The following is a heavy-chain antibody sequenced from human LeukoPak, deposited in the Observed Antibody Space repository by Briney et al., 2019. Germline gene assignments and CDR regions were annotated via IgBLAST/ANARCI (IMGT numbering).Heavy chain of an antibody. Sequence: ASVKVSCKASGYIFTGYHMHWVRQAPGQGLEWMGWINPNSGGTSYAQKFQGRVTMTRDTSISTAYMELSRLTSDDTAVYYCARDPNYHYDACGYTLGFWGQGTLVTVSS. J-gene: IGHJ4*02. CDR3: ARDPNYHYDACGYTLGF. CDR1: GYIFTGYH. V-gene: IGHV1-2*02. D-gene: IGHD3-22*01. CDR2: INPNSGGT.